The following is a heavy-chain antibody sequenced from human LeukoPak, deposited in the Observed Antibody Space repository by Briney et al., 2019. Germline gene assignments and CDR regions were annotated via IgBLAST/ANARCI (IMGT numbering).Heavy chain of an antibody. Sequence: SETLSLTCTVSGGSISSSSYYWGWIRQPPGKGLEWIGSIYYSGSTYYNPSLKSRVTISVDTSKNHFSLKLSSVTAADTAVYYCASPAYPYDSRGYYFPARFDYWGQGTLVTVSS. CDR2: IYYSGST. J-gene: IGHJ4*02. D-gene: IGHD3-22*01. CDR3: ASPAYPYDSRGYYFPARFDY. CDR1: GGSISSSSYY. V-gene: IGHV4-39*01.